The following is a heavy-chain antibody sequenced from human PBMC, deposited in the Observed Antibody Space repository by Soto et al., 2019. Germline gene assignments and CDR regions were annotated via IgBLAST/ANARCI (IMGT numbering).Heavy chain of an antibody. CDR2: MYSGGSR. CDR1: GLSVSGRY. J-gene: IGHJ4*02. CDR3: ARGLFVVRGVSFDT. D-gene: IGHD3-10*01. V-gene: IGHV3-53*02. Sequence: EVQLVETGGGLIQPGGSVRLSYVASGLSVSGRYMNWVRQAPGEGLEWVSVMYSGGSRYYADSVKGRFTISRDDSKNIVYLQMNDLEVGDTAVYYCARGLFVVRGVSFDTWGQGTLVRVSS.